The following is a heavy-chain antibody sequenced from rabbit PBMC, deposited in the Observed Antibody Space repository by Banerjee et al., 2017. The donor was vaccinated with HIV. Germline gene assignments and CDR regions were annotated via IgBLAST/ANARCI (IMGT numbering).Heavy chain of an antibody. CDR2: IDGGSSGST. J-gene: IGHJ4*01. D-gene: IGHD4-1*01. V-gene: IGHV1S45*01. Sequence: QEQLEESGGDLVKPEGSLTLTCTASGFSFSSSYYMCWVRQAPGKGLEWIACIDGGSSGSTWYASWAKGRFTISDHNAQNTLYLQLNSLTAADTATYFCARDLAGVIGWNFNLWGPGTLVTVS. CDR3: ARDLAGVIGWNFNL. CDR1: GFSFSSSYY.